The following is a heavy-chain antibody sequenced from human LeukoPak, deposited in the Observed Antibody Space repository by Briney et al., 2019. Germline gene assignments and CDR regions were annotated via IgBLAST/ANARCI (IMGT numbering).Heavy chain of an antibody. V-gene: IGHV1-58*01. Sequence: SVKVSCKASGFTFTSSAVQWVRQARGQRLEWIGWIVVGSGNTNYAQKFQERVTITRDMSTSTDYMELSSLRSEDTAVYYCAVRTRQYYDFWSGYYPDYWGQGTLVTVSS. CDR2: IVVGSGNT. CDR1: GFTFTSSA. D-gene: IGHD3-3*01. CDR3: AVRTRQYYDFWSGYYPDY. J-gene: IGHJ4*02.